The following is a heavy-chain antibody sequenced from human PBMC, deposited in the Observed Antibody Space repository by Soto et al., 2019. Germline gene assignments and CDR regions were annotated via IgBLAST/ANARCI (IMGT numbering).Heavy chain of an antibody. D-gene: IGHD3-3*01. CDR1: GYTFTSYG. V-gene: IGHV1-18*01. Sequence: ASVKVSCKASGYTFTSYGISWVRQAPGQGLEWMGWISAYNGNTNYAQKLQGRVTMTTDTSTSTAYMELRSLRSDDTAVYYCAKDRNDFASVPAHYFASWGQGTLVTVSS. J-gene: IGHJ4*02. CDR2: ISAYNGNT. CDR3: AKDRNDFASVPAHYFAS.